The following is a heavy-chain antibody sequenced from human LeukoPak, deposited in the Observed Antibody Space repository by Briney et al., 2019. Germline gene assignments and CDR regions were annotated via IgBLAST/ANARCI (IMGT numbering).Heavy chain of an antibody. D-gene: IGHD6-13*01. Sequence: PGRSLRLSCAASGFTFSSYGMHWVRQAPGKGLEWVAVIWYDGSNKYYADSVKGRFTISRDNSKNTLYLQMNSLRAEDTAVYYCARGGDSSSWYNRFDPWGQGTLVTVSS. CDR2: IWYDGSNK. CDR1: GFTFSSYG. J-gene: IGHJ5*02. CDR3: ARGGDSSSWYNRFDP. V-gene: IGHV3-33*01.